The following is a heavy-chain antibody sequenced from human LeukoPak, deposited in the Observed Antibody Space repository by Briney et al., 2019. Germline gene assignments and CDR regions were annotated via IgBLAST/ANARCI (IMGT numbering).Heavy chain of an antibody. CDR1: VYTFTSYG. CDR3: AREGNNYFDY. V-gene: IGHV1-18*01. Sequence: GSSVKVSFKGSVYTFTSYGISWVRQAPGQGVEWMGWISAYNGNTNYAQKLQGRVTMTTDTSTSTADMEMRSLISAGAAVYYWAREGNNYFDYWGQGTLVTVSS. J-gene: IGHJ4*02. CDR2: ISAYNGNT.